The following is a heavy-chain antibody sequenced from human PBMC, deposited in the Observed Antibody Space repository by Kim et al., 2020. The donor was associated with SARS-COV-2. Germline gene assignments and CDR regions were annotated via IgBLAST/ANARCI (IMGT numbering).Heavy chain of an antibody. V-gene: IGHV4-59*01. D-gene: IGHD3-3*01. CDR3: AREGYDFWSGYNYYYYGMDV. Sequence: SETLSLTCTVSGGSISSYYWSWIRQPPGKGLEWIGYIYYSGSTNYNPSLKSRVTISVDTSKNQFSLKLSSVTAADTAVYYCAREGYDFWSGYNYYYYGMDVWGQGTTVTVSS. CDR2: IYYSGST. J-gene: IGHJ6*02. CDR1: GGSISSYY.